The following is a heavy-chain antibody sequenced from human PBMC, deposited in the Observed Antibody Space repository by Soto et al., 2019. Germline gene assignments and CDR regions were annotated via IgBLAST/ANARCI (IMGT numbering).Heavy chain of an antibody. D-gene: IGHD3-3*01. CDR3: ARQYSVGVLRFLEWLTIADY. Sequence: GSLRLSCAASGFTFSDYYMSWIRQAPGKGLEWVSYISSSGSTIYYADSVKGRFTISRDNAKNSLYLQMNSLRAEDTAVYYCARQYSVGVLRFLEWLTIADYSGQGTLVTVS. CDR2: ISSSGSTI. V-gene: IGHV3-11*01. CDR1: GFTFSDYY. J-gene: IGHJ4*02.